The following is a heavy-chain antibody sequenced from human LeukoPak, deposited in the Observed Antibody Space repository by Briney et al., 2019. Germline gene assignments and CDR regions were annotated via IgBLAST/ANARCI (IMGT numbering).Heavy chain of an antibody. CDR2: VSSGFHA. CDR3: VREARGYHYTYFDY. Sequence: GGSLRLSCTASGFTLGSHDMHWVHQSPGQGLEGVAAVSSGFHAFFADSVQGRFTVSREDARNSLYLQMNSLRAGDTAVYYCVREARGYHYTYFDYWGQGTLVTVSS. V-gene: IGHV3-13*01. CDR1: GFTLGSHD. D-gene: IGHD5-18*01. J-gene: IGHJ4*02.